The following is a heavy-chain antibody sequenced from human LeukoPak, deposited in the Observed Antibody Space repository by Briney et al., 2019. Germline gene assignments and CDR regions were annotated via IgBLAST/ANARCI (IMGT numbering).Heavy chain of an antibody. D-gene: IGHD4-17*01. CDR3: ARGIESYGDYGY. CDR1: GGSISGSY. J-gene: IGHJ4*02. CDR2: MYNSGST. Sequence: PSETLSLTCTVSGGSISGSYWSWIRPPPGKGLEWIAYMYNSGSTNYNPSLKSRVTISIDTSKNQFSLKLSSLTAADTAIYYYARGIESYGDYGYWGQGILVTVSS. V-gene: IGHV4-59*01.